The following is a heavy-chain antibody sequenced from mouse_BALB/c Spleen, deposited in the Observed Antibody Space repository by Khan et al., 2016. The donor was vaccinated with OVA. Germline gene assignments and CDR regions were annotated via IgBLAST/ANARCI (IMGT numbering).Heavy chain of an antibody. Sequence: EVQLQESGPGLVKPSQSLSLTCTVTGYSITSNYAWSWIRQFPGNKLEWMGYISYSGSTNYNPSLKSRISFTRDTSENQFFLQLNSVTTEDTATYYCARQNYNGYALDYWGQGTSVTVSS. V-gene: IGHV3-2*02. CDR2: ISYSGST. D-gene: IGHD1-1*01. CDR1: GYSITSNYA. J-gene: IGHJ4*01. CDR3: ARQNYNGYALDY.